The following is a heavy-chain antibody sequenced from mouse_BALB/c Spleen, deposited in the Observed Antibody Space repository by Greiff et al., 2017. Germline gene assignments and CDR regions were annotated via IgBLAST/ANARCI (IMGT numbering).Heavy chain of an antibody. Sequence: VKLQESGPGLVAPSQSLSITCTVSGFSLTSYGVHWVRQPPGKGLEWLGVIWAGGSTNYNSALMSRLSISKDNSKSQVFLKMNSLQTDDTAMYYCARGEVFYAMDYWGQGTSVTVSS. CDR1: GFSLTSYG. CDR3: ARGEVFYAMDY. J-gene: IGHJ4*01. CDR2: IWAGGST. V-gene: IGHV2-9*02.